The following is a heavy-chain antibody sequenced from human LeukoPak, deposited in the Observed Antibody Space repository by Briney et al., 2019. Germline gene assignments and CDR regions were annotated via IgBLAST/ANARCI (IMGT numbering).Heavy chain of an antibody. J-gene: IGHJ4*02. CDR3: ARDVLCVSGGTCYSDN. CDR1: GFIVSSKY. Sequence: GGAVTLSCAVSGFIVSSKYMSWVRQAAGKGLEGVAIIFVSGSTYYADSVKGRFTISRDRSNNTLYLQMNNLRAEDTALYYCARDVLCVSGGTCYSDNWGQGTLVTVSS. V-gene: IGHV3-53*01. D-gene: IGHD2-15*01. CDR2: IFVSGST.